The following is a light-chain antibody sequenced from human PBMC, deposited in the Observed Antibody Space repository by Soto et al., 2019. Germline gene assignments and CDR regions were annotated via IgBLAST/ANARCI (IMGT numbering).Light chain of an antibody. V-gene: IGLV2-8*01. CDR2: DVT. CDR1: SSGIGSYDH. Sequence: QSALTQPPSASGSPGQSVTISCAGTSSGIGSYDHVSWYQQHPGKAPKLMIYDVTKRPSGVPDRFSGSKSGNAASLTVSGLQTEDEADYYCSSFAGSNNVVFGGGTQLTVL. CDR3: SSFAGSNNVV. J-gene: IGLJ7*01.